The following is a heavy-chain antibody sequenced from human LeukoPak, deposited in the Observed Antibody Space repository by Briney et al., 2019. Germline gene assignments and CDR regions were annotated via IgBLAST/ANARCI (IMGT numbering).Heavy chain of an antibody. V-gene: IGHV3-66*01. J-gene: IGHJ6*02. CDR1: GFTFSSNY. CDR2: IYSDGCT. D-gene: IGHD2-2*01. CDR3: ARVGSTGCFAFYYGMDV. Sequence: GGSLRLSCAASGFTFSSNYMSWVRQAPGKGLEWVSVIYSDGCTAYSDYVKGRFTISSDNSKNHMYLQKHSLRAEDTAVYYCARVGSTGCFAFYYGMDVWGQGTTVTVSS.